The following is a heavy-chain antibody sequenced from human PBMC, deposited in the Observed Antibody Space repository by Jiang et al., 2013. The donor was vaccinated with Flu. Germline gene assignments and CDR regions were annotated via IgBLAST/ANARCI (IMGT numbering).Heavy chain of an antibody. CDR1: GGTFSSYA. CDR3: ARGATVIVGATYDAFDI. D-gene: IGHD1-26*01. V-gene: IGHV1-69*01. CDR2: IIPIFGTA. Sequence: GSSVKVSCKASGGTFSSYAISWVRQAPGQGLEWMGGIIPIFGTANYAQKFQGRVTITADESTSTAYMELSSLRSEDTAVYYCARGATVIVGATYDAFDIWGQGTMVTVSS. J-gene: IGHJ3*02.